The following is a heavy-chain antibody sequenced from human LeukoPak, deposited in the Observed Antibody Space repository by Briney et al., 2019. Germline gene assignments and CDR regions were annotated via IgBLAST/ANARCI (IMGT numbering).Heavy chain of an antibody. CDR3: AREGQQLVPPYYYYYMDV. D-gene: IGHD6-13*01. CDR1: GYTFTSYG. Sequence: GASVKVSCKASGYTFTSYGISWVRQAPGQGLEWMGWISAYNGNTNYAQKLQGRVTMTTDTSTSTAYMELRSLRSDDTAVYYCAREGQQLVPPYYYYYMDVWGKGTTVTVSS. J-gene: IGHJ6*03. V-gene: IGHV1-18*01. CDR2: ISAYNGNT.